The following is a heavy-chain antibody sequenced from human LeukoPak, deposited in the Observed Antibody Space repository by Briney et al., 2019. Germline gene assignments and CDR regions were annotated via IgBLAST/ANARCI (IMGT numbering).Heavy chain of an antibody. CDR1: GFTFGNYA. CDR2: ITDIGKNT. CDR3: AKATQRYCTGGTCYPLDY. J-gene: IGHJ4*02. D-gene: IGHD2-8*02. Sequence: PGGSLRLSCAASGFTFGNYAMAWVGQSPGKGLRWVSCITDIGKNTYHTDSVKGRFTISRDNSKNTLSLQMNSLRVEDTAVYYCAKATQRYCTGGTCYPLDYWGQGTLVTVSS. V-gene: IGHV3-23*01.